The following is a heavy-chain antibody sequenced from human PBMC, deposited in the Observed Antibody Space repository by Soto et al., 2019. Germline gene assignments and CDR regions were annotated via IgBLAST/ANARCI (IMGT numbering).Heavy chain of an antibody. CDR1: GFTFSDYA. CDR3: AKGGRQWLVTSDFNY. J-gene: IGHJ4*02. D-gene: IGHD6-19*01. V-gene: IGHV3-30*18. Sequence: VQLVESGGGVVQPGRSLRLSCAASGFTFSDYAMHWVRQAPGKGLEWVAVVSHDGRNTHYADSVKGRFTISRVSSKKTVTLEMTSLRAEDTAVYYFAKGGRQWLVTSDFNYWGQGALVTVSS. CDR2: VSHDGRNT.